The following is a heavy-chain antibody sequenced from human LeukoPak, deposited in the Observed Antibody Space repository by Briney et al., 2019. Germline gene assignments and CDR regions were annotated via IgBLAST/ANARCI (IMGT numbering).Heavy chain of an antibody. J-gene: IGHJ4*02. D-gene: IGHD3-22*01. V-gene: IGHV4-4*02. CDR2: MYLSGTT. CDR1: GDSINSLDL. CDR3: AGLVGRYSSGLYYYYFDY. Sequence: SETLSLTCTVSGDSINSLDLWSWVRQPPGKGLEWIGEMYLSGTTHSNPSVKSRVTISIDKSKNQFFLDLSSVTAADTAVYYCAGLVGRYSSGLYYYYFDYWGQGTLVTVSS.